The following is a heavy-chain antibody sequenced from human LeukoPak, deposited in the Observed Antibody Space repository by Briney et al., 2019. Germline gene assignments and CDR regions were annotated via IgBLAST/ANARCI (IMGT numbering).Heavy chain of an antibody. D-gene: IGHD3-22*01. CDR1: GFTFSSYG. CDR3: AKDSPYDSSGYYPNYFDY. Sequence: GGSPRLSCAASGFTFSSYGMHWVRQAPGKGLEWVAFIRYDGSNKYYADSVKGRFTISRDNSKNTLYLQMNSLRAEDTAVYYCAKDSPYDSSGYYPNYFDYWGQGTLVTVSS. V-gene: IGHV3-30*02. J-gene: IGHJ4*02. CDR2: IRYDGSNK.